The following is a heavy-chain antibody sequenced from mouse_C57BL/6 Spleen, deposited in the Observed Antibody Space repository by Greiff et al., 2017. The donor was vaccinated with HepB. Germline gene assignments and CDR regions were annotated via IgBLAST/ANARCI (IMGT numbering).Heavy chain of an antibody. V-gene: IGHV1-72*01. CDR3: DSGYAFYDYAMDY. CDR2: IDPNSGGT. CDR1: GYTFTSYW. Sequence: VQLQQPGAELVKPGASVKLSCKASGYTFTSYWMHWVKQRPGRGLEWIGRIDPNSGGTKYNEKFKSKATLTVDKSSSTAYMQLSSLTSEDSAVYFCDSGYAFYDYAMDYWGKGTSVTVAS. D-gene: IGHD3-1*01. J-gene: IGHJ4*01.